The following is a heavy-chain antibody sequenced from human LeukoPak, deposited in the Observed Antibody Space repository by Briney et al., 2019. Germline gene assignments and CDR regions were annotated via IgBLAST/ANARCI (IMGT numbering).Heavy chain of an antibody. Sequence: ASVKVSCKASGYTFTSHAMHWVRQAPGQRLEWMGWINAGNGNTKYSQKFQGRVTITRDTSASTAYMELSSLRSEDTAVYYCARGGGPSPSTVVLFDYWGQGTLVTVSS. V-gene: IGHV1-3*01. CDR2: INAGNGNT. J-gene: IGHJ4*02. CDR1: GYTFTSHA. D-gene: IGHD4-23*01. CDR3: ARGGGPSPSTVVLFDY.